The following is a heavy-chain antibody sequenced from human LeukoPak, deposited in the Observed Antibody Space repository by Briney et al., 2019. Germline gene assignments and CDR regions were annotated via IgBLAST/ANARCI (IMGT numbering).Heavy chain of an antibody. CDR2: IYYSGST. Sequence: SETLSLTCTVSGGSISSYYWSWIRQTPGKGLEWIGYIYYSGSTNFNPSLKSRVTISVDTSKNQFSLKMSSVTAADTAVYFCARGGPPGYYYDYCMDVWGKGTTVTIS. CDR1: GGSISSYY. V-gene: IGHV4-59*01. CDR3: ARGGPPGYYYDYCMDV. J-gene: IGHJ6*03.